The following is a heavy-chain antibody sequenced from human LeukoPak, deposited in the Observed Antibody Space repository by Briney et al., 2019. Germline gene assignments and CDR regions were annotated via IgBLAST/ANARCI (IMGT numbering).Heavy chain of an antibody. CDR1: GDSVSRDSIA. D-gene: IGHD5-24*01. Sequence: SQTLSLTCAISGDSVSRDSIAWNWIRQSPSRGLEWLGRTYYRSKWYNDYAVSAKSRITINPDTSKNQFSLQLNSVTPEDTAVYYCARGLGWPYFDYWGQGTLVTVSS. V-gene: IGHV6-1*01. CDR3: ARGLGWPYFDY. J-gene: IGHJ4*02. CDR2: TYYRSKWYN.